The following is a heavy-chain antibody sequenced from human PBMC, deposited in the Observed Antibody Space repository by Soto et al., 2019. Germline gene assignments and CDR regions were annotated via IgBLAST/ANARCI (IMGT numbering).Heavy chain of an antibody. CDR1: GFTFSSYS. D-gene: IGHD1-20*01. CDR2: ISSSSSTI. V-gene: IGHV3-48*01. J-gene: IGHJ5*02. CDR3: ARGSGITGTNGREDWFDP. Sequence: GGSLRLSCAASGFTFSSYSMNWVRQAPGKGLEWVSYISSSSSTIYYADSVKGRFTISRDNAKNSLYLQMNSLRAEDTAVYYCARGSGITGTNGREDWFDPWGQGTLVTVSS.